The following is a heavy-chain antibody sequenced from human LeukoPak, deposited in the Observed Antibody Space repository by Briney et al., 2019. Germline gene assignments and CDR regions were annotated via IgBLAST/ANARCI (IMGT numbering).Heavy chain of an antibody. CDR2: IYPGDSDT. J-gene: IGHJ4*02. CDR1: GYSFTSYW. D-gene: IGHD2-2*01. CDR3: ARHCSSTSCYGYYFDY. Sequence: GESLKISCKGSGYSFTSYWIGWVRQMPGKSLEWMGSIYPGDSDTRYSPSFQGQVTISADKSISTAYLQWSSLKASDTAMYYCARHCSSTSCYGYYFDYWGQGTLVTVSS. V-gene: IGHV5-51*01.